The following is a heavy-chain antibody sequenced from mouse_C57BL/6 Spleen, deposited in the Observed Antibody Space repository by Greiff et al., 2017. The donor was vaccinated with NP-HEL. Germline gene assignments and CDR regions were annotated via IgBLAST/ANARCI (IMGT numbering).Heavy chain of an antibody. D-gene: IGHD1-3*01. V-gene: IGHV5-12*01. CDR1: GFTFSDYY. Sequence: EVKLVESGGGLVQPGGSLKLSCAASGFTFSDYYMYWVRQTPEKRLEWVAYISNGGGSTYYPDTVKGRFTISRDNAKNTLYLQMSRLKSEDTAMYYCARHGSSAWYFDVWGTGTTVTVSS. CDR3: ARHGSSAWYFDV. CDR2: ISNGGGST. J-gene: IGHJ1*03.